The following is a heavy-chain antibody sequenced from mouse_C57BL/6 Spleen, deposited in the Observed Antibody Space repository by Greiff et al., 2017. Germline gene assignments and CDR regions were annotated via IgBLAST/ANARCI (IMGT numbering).Heavy chain of an antibody. J-gene: IGHJ2*01. V-gene: IGHV5-17*01. CDR1: GFTFSDYG. CDR3: ARPIYDGYYVFDY. CDR2: ISSGSSTI. Sequence: EVKLVESGGGLVKPGGSLKLSCAASGFTFSDYGMHWVRQAPEKGLEWVAYISSGSSTIYYADTVKGRFTISRDNAKNTLFLQMTSLRSEDTAMYYCARPIYDGYYVFDYWGQGTTLTVSS. D-gene: IGHD2-3*01.